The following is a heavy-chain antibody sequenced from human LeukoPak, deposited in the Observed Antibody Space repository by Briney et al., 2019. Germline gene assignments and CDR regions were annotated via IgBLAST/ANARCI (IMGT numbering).Heavy chain of an antibody. CDR3: AKFGAAAGHDLDY. J-gene: IGHJ4*02. V-gene: IGHV3-30*07. CDR1: GFTFSSYA. CDR2: ISYDGSNK. D-gene: IGHD6-13*01. Sequence: GGSLRLSCAASGFTFSSYAMHWVRQAPGKGLEWVAVISYDGSNKYYADSVKGRFTISRDNSKNTLYLQMNSLRAEDTAVYYCAKFGAAAGHDLDYWGQGTLVTVSS.